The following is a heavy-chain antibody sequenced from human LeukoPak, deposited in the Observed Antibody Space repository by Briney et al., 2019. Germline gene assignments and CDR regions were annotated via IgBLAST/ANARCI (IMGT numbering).Heavy chain of an antibody. CDR2: IHHSGST. D-gene: IGHD2-2*01. J-gene: IGHJ4*02. CDR1: DYSISTVYY. Sequence: SETLSLTCTVSDYSISTVYYWGWIRQPPGKGLEWIARIHHSGSTDYNPSLKKRGTISIDTSKNQFSLNLKYVTAADTAVYHCARLGYCSSTSCYPARWGQATLVTVSS. CDR3: ARLGYCSSTSCYPAR. V-gene: IGHV4-38-2*02.